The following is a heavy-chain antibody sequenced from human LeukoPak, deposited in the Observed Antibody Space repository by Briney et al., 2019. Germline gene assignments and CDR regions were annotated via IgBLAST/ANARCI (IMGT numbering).Heavy chain of an antibody. J-gene: IGHJ4*02. CDR2: IYYSGST. D-gene: IGHD2-21*01. V-gene: IGHV4-39*07. CDR3: ARDMWPPDY. Sequence: PSETLSLTCTVSGGSISSSSYYWGWIRQPPGKGLEWIGSIYYSGSTYYNPSLKSRVTISVDTSKNQFSLKLSSVTAADTAVYYCARDMWPPDYWGQGTLVTVSS. CDR1: GGSISSSSYY.